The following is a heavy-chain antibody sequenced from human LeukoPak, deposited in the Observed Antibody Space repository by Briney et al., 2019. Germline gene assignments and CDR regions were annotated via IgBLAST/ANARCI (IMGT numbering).Heavy chain of an antibody. J-gene: IGHJ4*02. Sequence: AGGSLRLSCAASGFTFSSYSMNWVRQAPGKGLEWVSSISSSSSYIYYADPVKGRFTISRDNAKNSLYLQMNSLRAEDTAVYYCARDGARGSGSSWDYWGQGTLVTVSS. D-gene: IGHD6-13*01. CDR1: GFTFSSYS. CDR3: ARDGARGSGSSWDY. CDR2: ISSSSSYI. V-gene: IGHV3-21*01.